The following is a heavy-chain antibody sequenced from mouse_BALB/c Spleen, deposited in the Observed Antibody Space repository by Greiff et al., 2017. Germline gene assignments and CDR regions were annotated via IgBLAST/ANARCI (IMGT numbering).Heavy chain of an antibody. Sequence: VNLVESGPGLVQPSQSLSITCTVSGFSLTSYGVHWVRQSPGKGLEWLGVIWSGGSTDYNAAFISRLSISKDNSKSQVFFKMNSLQANDTAIYYCARIYDGYYWYFDVWGAGTTVTVSS. CDR2: IWSGGST. V-gene: IGHV2-2*02. J-gene: IGHJ1*01. D-gene: IGHD2-3*01. CDR1: GFSLTSYG. CDR3: ARIYDGYYWYFDV.